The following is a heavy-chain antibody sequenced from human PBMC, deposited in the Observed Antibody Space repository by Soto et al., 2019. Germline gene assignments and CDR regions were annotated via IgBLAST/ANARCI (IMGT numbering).Heavy chain of an antibody. V-gene: IGHV3-21*01. J-gene: IGHJ5*02. CDR1: GFTFSGYS. D-gene: IGHD4-17*01. CDR3: ARDRVTTVTPNWFDP. CDR2: ISSSSSYI. Sequence: PGGSLRLSCAASGFTFSGYSMNWVRQAPGKGLEWVSSISSSSSYIYYADSVKGRFTISRDNAKNSLYLQMNSLRAEDTAVYYCARDRVTTVTPNWFDPWGQGTLVTVSS.